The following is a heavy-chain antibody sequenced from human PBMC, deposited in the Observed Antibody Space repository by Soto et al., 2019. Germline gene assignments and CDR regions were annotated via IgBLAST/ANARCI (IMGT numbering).Heavy chain of an antibody. CDR3: TTKSREYQLPDFDY. Sequence: GGSLRLSCAASGFTFSNAWMSWVRQAPGKGLEWVGRIKSKTDGGTTDYAAPVKGRFTISRDDSKNTLYLQMNSLKTEDTAVYYCTTKSREYQLPDFDYWGQGTLVTVSS. D-gene: IGHD2-2*01. CDR2: IKSKTDGGTT. V-gene: IGHV3-15*01. CDR1: GFTFSNAW. J-gene: IGHJ4*02.